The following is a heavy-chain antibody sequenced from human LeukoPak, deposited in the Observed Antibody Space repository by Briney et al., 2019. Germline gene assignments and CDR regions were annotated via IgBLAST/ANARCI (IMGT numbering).Heavy chain of an antibody. D-gene: IGHD6-13*01. CDR3: ARLSGGSSSWYTKYSFDY. CDR1: GFTFNTYA. Sequence: GGSLRLSCAASGFTFNTYAMAWVRQAPGKGLEWVSDISGSGDTTYYADSVKGRFTISRDNSKNTLYLQMNSLRAEDTAVYYCARLSGGSSSWYTKYSFDYWGQGTLVTVSS. CDR2: ISGSGDTT. J-gene: IGHJ4*02. V-gene: IGHV3-23*01.